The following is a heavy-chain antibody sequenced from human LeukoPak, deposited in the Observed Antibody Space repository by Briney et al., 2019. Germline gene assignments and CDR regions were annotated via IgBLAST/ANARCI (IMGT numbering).Heavy chain of an antibody. Sequence: SETLSLTCAVSGGSISSGGYSWSWIRQPPGKGLEWIGYIYHSGSTNYNPSLKSRVTISVDTSKNQFSLKLSSVTAADTAVYYCARARSPHDYWGQGTLVTVSS. CDR1: GGSISSGGYS. CDR2: IYHSGST. V-gene: IGHV4-30-2*01. D-gene: IGHD4-17*01. CDR3: ARARSPHDY. J-gene: IGHJ4*02.